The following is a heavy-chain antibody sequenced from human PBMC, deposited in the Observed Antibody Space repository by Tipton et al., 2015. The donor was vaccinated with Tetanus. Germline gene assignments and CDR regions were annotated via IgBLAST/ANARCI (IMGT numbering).Heavy chain of an antibody. Sequence: SLRLSCAASGFTFDDHAMHWVRQAPGKGLEWVAFMWYDGSHIYYADSVKGRFTISRDNSNSTLFLLMNSLGAEDTAVYYCARDLGQSYFDYWGQGTLVTVSS. CDR1: GFTFDDHA. CDR3: ARDLGQSYFDY. V-gene: IGHV3-33*08. J-gene: IGHJ4*02. D-gene: IGHD7-27*01. CDR2: MWYDGSHI.